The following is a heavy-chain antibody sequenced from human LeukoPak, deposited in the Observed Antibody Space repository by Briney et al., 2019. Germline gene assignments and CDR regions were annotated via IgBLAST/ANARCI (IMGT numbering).Heavy chain of an antibody. V-gene: IGHV4-30-4*01. J-gene: IGHJ6*02. Sequence: SQTLSHTCTLCGGSICRAYYYRSWIRHPTGKGLEWMGYIFYSGSNYYSPSLKSRVTISGDGSNNQFSLKLRSVTAADTAVYYCARGFGPDIVVVSVAPYYYYGIDVWGRGTTITVCS. D-gene: IGHD2-2*01. CDR1: GGSICRAYYY. CDR2: IFYSGSN. CDR3: ARGFGPDIVVVSVAPYYYYGIDV.